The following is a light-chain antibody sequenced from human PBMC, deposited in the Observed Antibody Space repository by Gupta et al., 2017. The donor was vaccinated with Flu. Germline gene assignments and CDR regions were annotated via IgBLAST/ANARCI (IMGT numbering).Light chain of an antibody. Sequence: QSALTQPASVSGSPGQSVTISCTRTTSDVGGYNHVSWYQQHPGKAPKLIIYEVSDRPSGVSNRFSGSKSGNTASLTISGLQAEDEADYYCSSYRTGDTWVFGGGTKLTVL. CDR2: EVS. V-gene: IGLV2-14*01. CDR1: TSDVGGYNH. J-gene: IGLJ3*02. CDR3: SSYRTGDTWV.